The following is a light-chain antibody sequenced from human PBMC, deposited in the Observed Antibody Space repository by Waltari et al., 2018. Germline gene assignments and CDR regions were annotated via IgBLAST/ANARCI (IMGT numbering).Light chain of an antibody. CDR1: SRDVGFYNL. V-gene: IGLV2-14*01. Sequence: QSALTQPASVSGSPGQSIPISRPGASRDVGFYNLVSWYQQHPGKVPKLMIYEVSNRPSGVSNRFSGSKSGNTASLTISGLQAEDEADYYCSSYTSSSTLVFGTGTKVTVL. CDR2: EVS. J-gene: IGLJ1*01. CDR3: SSYTSSSTLV.